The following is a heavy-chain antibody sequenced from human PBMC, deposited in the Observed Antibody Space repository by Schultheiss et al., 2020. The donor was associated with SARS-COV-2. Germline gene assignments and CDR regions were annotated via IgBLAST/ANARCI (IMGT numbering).Heavy chain of an antibody. Sequence: SETLSLTCTVSGGSISGYYWSWIRQPPGKGLEWIGEVNHSGSTNYNPSLKSRVTISVNTSRNQFFLKLSSVTAADTAVYYCARLPNGGWFDPWGQGTLVTVSS. V-gene: IGHV4-34*01. J-gene: IGHJ5*02. D-gene: IGHD2-2*01. CDR1: GGSISGYY. CDR2: VNHSGST. CDR3: ARLPNGGWFDP.